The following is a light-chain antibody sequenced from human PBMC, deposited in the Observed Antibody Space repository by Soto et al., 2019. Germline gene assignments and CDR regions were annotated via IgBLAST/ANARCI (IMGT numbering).Light chain of an antibody. CDR3: SSYGDSNNYVV. J-gene: IGLJ2*01. V-gene: IGLV2-8*01. CDR1: SSDVGGYNY. CDR2: EVS. Sequence: QSALTQPPSASGSPGQSVTISCTGTSSDVGGYNYVSWYQQHPGTAPKLMIYEVSRRPSGVPDRFSGSKSGNTASLTVSGLQPEDEGDYYCSSYGDSNNYVVFGGGTKLTVL.